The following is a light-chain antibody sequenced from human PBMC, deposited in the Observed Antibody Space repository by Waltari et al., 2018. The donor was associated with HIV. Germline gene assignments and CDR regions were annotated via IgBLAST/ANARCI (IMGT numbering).Light chain of an antibody. CDR1: SSITGTGYD. CDR2: DNS. J-gene: IGLJ1*01. V-gene: IGLV1-40*01. CDR3: QSYDSTLTSSV. Sequence: QSVLTQPPSVSGAPGQRVTISCTGGSSITGTGYDVHWYQQLPGTAPKLLIYDNSKRPSGVPDRFTGSKSGPSASLAITGLQAEDEADYYCQSYDSTLTSSVFGTGTRVTVL.